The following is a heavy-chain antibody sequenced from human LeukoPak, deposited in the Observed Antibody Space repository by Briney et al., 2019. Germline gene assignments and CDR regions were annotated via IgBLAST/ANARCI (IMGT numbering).Heavy chain of an antibody. V-gene: IGHV4-34*01. J-gene: IGHJ4*02. CDR2: INHSGST. CDR3: ARLATYYDILTR. D-gene: IGHD3-9*01. CDR1: GGSFSGYY. Sequence: SETLSLTCAVYGGSFSGYYWSWIRQPPGKGLEWIGEINHSGSTNYNPSLKSRVTISVDTSKNQFSLKLSSVTAADTAVYYCARLATYYDILTRWGQGTPVTVSS.